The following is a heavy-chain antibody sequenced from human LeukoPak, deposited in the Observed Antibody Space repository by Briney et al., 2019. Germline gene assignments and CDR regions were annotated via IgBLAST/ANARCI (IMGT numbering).Heavy chain of an antibody. CDR1: GYTFTSYG. Sequence: GASVKVSCKASGYTFTSYGISWVRQAPGQGLEWMGWISAYNGNTNYAQKLQGRVTMTTDTSTSTAYMELRSLRSDDTAVYYCARTFAVLRFSEWLPPTYYYGMDVWGQGTTVTVSS. CDR2: ISAYNGNT. J-gene: IGHJ6*02. V-gene: IGHV1-18*01. CDR3: ARTFAVLRFSEWLPPTYYYGMDV. D-gene: IGHD3-3*01.